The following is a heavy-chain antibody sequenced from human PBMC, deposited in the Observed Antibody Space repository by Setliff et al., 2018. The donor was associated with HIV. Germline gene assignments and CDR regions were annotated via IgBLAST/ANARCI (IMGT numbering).Heavy chain of an antibody. J-gene: IGHJ4*02. CDR3: ARANCLAVTGTAYSFDY. Sequence: ASVKVSCKASGFTFTTYAVHWVRQAPGQRPEWMGWINAANGKTRYPQRFEARVTMTMDTGASTDYMELSSLISEDTAVYPCARANCLAVTGTAYSFDYWGQGSLVTVSS. V-gene: IGHV1-3*01. CDR1: GFTFTTYA. CDR2: INAANGKT. D-gene: IGHD6-19*01.